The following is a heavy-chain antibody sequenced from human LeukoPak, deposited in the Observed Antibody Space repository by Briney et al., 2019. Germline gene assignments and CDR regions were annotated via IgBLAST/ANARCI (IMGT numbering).Heavy chain of an antibody. CDR2: IIPIFGTA. V-gene: IGHV1-69*06. CDR1: GGTFSSYA. D-gene: IGHD6-13*01. J-gene: IGHJ6*03. Sequence: SVKVSCKASGGTFSSYAISWVRQAPGQGLEWMGGIIPIFGTANYAQKFQGIVTITADKYTSTAYMELSSLRSEDTAVYYCARVSRSWPSKNYYFYYMDVWGKGTTVTVSS. CDR3: ARVSRSWPSKNYYFYYMDV.